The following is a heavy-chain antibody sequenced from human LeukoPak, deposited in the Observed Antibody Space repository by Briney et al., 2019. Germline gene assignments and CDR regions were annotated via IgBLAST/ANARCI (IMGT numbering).Heavy chain of an antibody. J-gene: IGHJ2*01. CDR1: GYTFTGYY. CDR3: ARDSGIPGRHWYFGL. D-gene: IGHD6-13*01. V-gene: IGHV1-2*02. CDR2: INPNSGGT. Sequence: ASVKVSCKASGYTFTGYYMHWVRQAPGQGLEWMGWINPNSGGTNYAQKFQGRVTMTRDTSITTLFLEVDTLRSDDTAVYFCARDSGIPGRHWYFGLWGRGTLVTVSS.